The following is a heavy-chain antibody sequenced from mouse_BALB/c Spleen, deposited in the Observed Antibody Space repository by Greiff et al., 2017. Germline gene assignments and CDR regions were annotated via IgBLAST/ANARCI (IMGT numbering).Heavy chain of an antibody. CDR2: INSNGGST. J-gene: IGHJ1*01. Sequence: EVKVVESGGGLVQPGGSLKLSCAASGFTFSSYGMSWVRQTPDKRLELVATINSNGGSTYYPDSVKGRFTISRDNAKNTLYLQMSSLKSEDTAMYYCARLNYYGSSYGYFDVWGAGTTVTVSS. CDR3: ARLNYYGSSYGYFDV. CDR1: GFTFSSYG. V-gene: IGHV5-6-3*01. D-gene: IGHD1-1*01.